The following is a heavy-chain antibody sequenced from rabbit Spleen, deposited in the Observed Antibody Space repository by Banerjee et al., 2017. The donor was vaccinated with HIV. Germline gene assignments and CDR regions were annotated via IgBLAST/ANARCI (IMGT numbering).Heavy chain of an antibody. CDR1: GFSFSNKAV. Sequence: QEQLVESGGGLVQPEGSLKLSCTASGFSFSNKAVMCWVRQAPGKGLEWIACIYGGGSGSTAYASWAKGRFTVSKTSSTTVTLQMTSLTAADTATYFCARDLVGVIGWNFGLWGQGTLVTVS. CDR2: IYGGGSGST. CDR3: ARDLVGVIGWNFGL. J-gene: IGHJ6*01. D-gene: IGHD1-1*01. V-gene: IGHV1S45*01.